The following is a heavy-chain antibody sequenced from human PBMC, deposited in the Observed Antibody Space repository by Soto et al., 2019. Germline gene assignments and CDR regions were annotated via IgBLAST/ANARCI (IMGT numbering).Heavy chain of an antibody. CDR3: AKDWAPRYYGWGSYYKNYYYGMDV. D-gene: IGHD3-10*01. J-gene: IGHJ6*02. CDR1: GFSLRNYW. Sequence: GGSLRLSCVASGFSLRNYWMHWVRQAPGKGLVWVSRINSDGSSTANADSVKGRLTTSRDNAKNTLYLQMSSLRAEDTAVYYCAKDWAPRYYGWGSYYKNYYYGMDVWGQGTTVTVSS. CDR2: INSDGSST. V-gene: IGHV3-74*01.